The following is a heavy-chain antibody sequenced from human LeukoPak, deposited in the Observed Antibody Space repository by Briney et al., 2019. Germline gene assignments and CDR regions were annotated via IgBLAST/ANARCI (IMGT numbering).Heavy chain of an antibody. CDR2: KKQDGSEK. J-gene: IGHJ4*02. Sequence: GSLRLSCAVSGFTFSSWWMTWVRQAPGKGLEWVANKKQDGSEKNYVDSVKGRFTISRDNFKNTLYLQMNSLRAEDTAVYYCAKAGGDTRVRDQFDYWGQGTLVTVSS. CDR3: AKAGGDTRVRDQFDY. CDR1: GFTFSSWW. V-gene: IGHV3-7*03. D-gene: IGHD2-15*01.